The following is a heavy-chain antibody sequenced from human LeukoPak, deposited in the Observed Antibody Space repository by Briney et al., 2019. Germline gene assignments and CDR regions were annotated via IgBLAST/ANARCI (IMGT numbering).Heavy chain of an antibody. CDR3: AKDQEKPSFFDYYDSSGYGYAFDI. D-gene: IGHD3-22*01. CDR1: GLTFSNYW. Sequence: PGGSLRLSCAASGLTFSNYWMSWVRQAPGKGLEWVADIKKDGSDKYYVDSVKGRFTISRDNAENSLFLQMNSLRAEDTAVYYCAKDQEKPSFFDYYDSSGYGYAFDIWGQGTMVTVSS. CDR2: IKKDGSDK. J-gene: IGHJ3*02. V-gene: IGHV3-7*01.